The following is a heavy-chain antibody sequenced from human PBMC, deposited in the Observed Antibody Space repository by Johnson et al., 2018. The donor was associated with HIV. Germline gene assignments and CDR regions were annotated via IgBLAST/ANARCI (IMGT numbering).Heavy chain of an antibody. CDR3: RSSENYYFERDI. CDR2: ISWNSGSI. D-gene: IGHD3-10*01. CDR1: GFTFDDYA. Sequence: VQLVESGGGLVQPGRSLRLSCTASGFTFDDYAMHWVRQAPGKGLEWVSGISWNSGSIAYADSVKGRFTISRDNAKNSLYLQMNNLRVEDTALYHCRSSENYYFERDIWGQGTMVTVSS. J-gene: IGHJ3*02. V-gene: IGHV3-9*01.